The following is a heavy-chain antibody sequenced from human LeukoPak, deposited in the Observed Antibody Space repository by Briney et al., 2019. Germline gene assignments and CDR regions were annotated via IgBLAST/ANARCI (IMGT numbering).Heavy chain of an antibody. Sequence: GASVTVSCKASGYTFSGNYIHWVRQAPGQGLEWMGWINPNSGGTDYSQKLQGRVTMTRDTSISTAYMELSRLRSDDTAVYYCARVRSGYDAFDIWGQGTMVTVSS. CDR1: GYTFSGNY. V-gene: IGHV1-2*02. CDR3: ARVRSGYDAFDI. J-gene: IGHJ3*02. CDR2: INPNSGGT. D-gene: IGHD5-12*01.